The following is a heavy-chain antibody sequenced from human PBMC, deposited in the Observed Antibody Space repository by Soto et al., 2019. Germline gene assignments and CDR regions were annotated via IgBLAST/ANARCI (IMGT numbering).Heavy chain of an antibody. CDR3: ARDTNVDIVATSYFDY. CDR2: ISHDGSNK. Sequence: LRLSCAASGFTFSSYAMHWVRQAPGKGLEWVAVISHDGSNKYYADSVKGRFTISRDNSKNTLYLQMNSLRAEDTAVYYCARDTNVDIVATSYFDYWGQGTLVTVS. V-gene: IGHV3-30-3*01. J-gene: IGHJ4*02. D-gene: IGHD5-12*01. CDR1: GFTFSSYA.